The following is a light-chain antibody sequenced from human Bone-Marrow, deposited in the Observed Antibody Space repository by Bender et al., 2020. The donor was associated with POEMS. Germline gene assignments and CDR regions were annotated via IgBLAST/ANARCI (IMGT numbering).Light chain of an antibody. J-gene: IGLJ3*02. V-gene: IGLV2-23*02. CDR1: SSDVGSDNT. CDR3: SSWDDSLSGWV. Sequence: QSALIQPASVSGSPGQSITISCTGTSSDVGSDNTVSWFQQHPGKDPKLIIYEVSKRPSGVPDRFSGSKSGTSASLAISDIQSEDEGDYYCSSWDDSLSGWVFGGGTKLTVL. CDR2: EVS.